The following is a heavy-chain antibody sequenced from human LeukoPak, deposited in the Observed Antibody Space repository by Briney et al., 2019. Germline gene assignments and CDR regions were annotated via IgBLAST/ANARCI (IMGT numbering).Heavy chain of an antibody. CDR3: ARGGIAAAGNPGSDYYYGMDV. CDR1: GYTFTGYY. D-gene: IGHD6-13*01. J-gene: IGHJ6*02. Sequence: ASVKVSCKASGYTFTGYYMHWVRQAPGQGLEWMGWINPNSGGTNYAQKFQGRVTMARDTSISTAYMELSRLRSDDTAVYYCARGGIAAAGNPGSDYYYGMDVWGQGTTVTVSS. V-gene: IGHV1-2*02. CDR2: INPNSGGT.